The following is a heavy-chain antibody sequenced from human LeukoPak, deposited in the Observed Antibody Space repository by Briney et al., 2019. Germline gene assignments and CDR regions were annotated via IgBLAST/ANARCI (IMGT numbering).Heavy chain of an antibody. CDR3: ARDLSGIVVVPAAMADDY. J-gene: IGHJ4*02. CDR1: GFTFSDYY. CDR2: ISSSGSTI. Sequence: PGGSLRLSCAASGFTFSDYYMSWIRQAPGKGLEWVSYISSSGSTIYYADSVKGRFTISRDNAKNSLYLQMNSLRAEDTAVYYCARDLSGIVVVPAAMADDYWGQGTLVTVSS. D-gene: IGHD2-2*01. V-gene: IGHV3-11*04.